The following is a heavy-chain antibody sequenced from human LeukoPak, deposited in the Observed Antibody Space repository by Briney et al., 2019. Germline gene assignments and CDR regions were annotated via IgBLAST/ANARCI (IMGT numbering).Heavy chain of an antibody. D-gene: IGHD2-2*01. V-gene: IGHV4-59*08. CDR3: ARLSKDTVVLPAAMAHYFGY. CDR1: GGSISGYY. J-gene: IGHJ4*02. Sequence: SETLSLTCTVSGGSISGYYWSWIRQPPGKGLQFIGYIHYTGSTNYNPSLESRVTLSVDTSKNQFSLKLRSVTAADTAVYYCARLSKDTVVLPAAMAHYFGYWGQGTLVTVSS. CDR2: IHYTGST.